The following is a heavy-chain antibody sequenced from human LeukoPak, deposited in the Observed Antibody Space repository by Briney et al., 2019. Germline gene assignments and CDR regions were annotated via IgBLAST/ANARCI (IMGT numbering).Heavy chain of an antibody. Sequence: KPGGSLRLSCAASGFTFSSYSMNWVRQAPGKGLEWVSSISSSSSYIYYADSVKGRFTISRDNAKNSLYLRMNSLRAEDTAVYYCARDSKRYSSSSDHWGQGTLVTVSS. CDR2: ISSSSSYI. J-gene: IGHJ5*02. CDR1: GFTFSSYS. CDR3: ARDSKRYSSSSDH. V-gene: IGHV3-21*01. D-gene: IGHD6-6*01.